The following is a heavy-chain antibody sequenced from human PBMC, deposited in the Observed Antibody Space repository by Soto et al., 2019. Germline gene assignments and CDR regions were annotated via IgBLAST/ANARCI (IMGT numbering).Heavy chain of an antibody. J-gene: IGHJ4*02. Sequence: PSETLSLTCAVSGYSISSGYYWGWIRQPPGKGLEWIGSIYHSGSTYYNPSLKGRVTISVDTSKNQFSLKLSSVTAADTAVYYCARSLSMKAVGYFDYWGQGTLVTVSS. CDR1: GYSISSGYY. D-gene: IGHD3-22*01. V-gene: IGHV4-38-2*01. CDR3: ARSLSMKAVGYFDY. CDR2: IYHSGST.